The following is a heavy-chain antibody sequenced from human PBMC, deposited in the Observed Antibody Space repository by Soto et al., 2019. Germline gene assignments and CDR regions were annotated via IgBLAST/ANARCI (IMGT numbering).Heavy chain of an antibody. J-gene: IGHJ4*02. D-gene: IGHD6-19*01. V-gene: IGHV4-34*01. CDR3: AGGRIAVAGEFDY. CDR2: INHSGST. CDR1: GGSFSGYY. Sequence: QVQLQQWGAGLLKPSETLSLTCAVYGGSFSGYYWSWIRQPPGKGLEWIGEINHSGSTNYNPSLKSRVTISVDTSKNQFSLKLSSVTAADTAVYYCAGGRIAVAGEFDYWGQGTLVTVSS.